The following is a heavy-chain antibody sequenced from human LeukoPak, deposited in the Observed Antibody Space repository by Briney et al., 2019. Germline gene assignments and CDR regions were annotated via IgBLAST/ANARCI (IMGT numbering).Heavy chain of an antibody. CDR2: IWYDGSNK. V-gene: IGHV3-33*01. J-gene: IGHJ4*02. D-gene: IGHD5-18*01. CDR1: GFTFSSYG. Sequence: GGSLRLSCAASGFTFSSYGMHWVRQAPGKGLEWVAVIWYDGSNKYYADSVKGRFTISRDNSKNTLYLQMNSLRAEDTAVYYCARDRSYGRYYFDYWGQGTLVTVSS. CDR3: ARDRSYGRYYFDY.